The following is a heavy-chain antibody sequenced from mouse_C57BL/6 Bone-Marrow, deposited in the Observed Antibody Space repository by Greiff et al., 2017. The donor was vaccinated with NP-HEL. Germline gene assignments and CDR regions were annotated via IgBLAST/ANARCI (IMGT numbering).Heavy chain of an antibody. CDR1: GYTFTDYE. V-gene: IGHV1-15*01. CDR3: ARTGYYGMMDY. D-gene: IGHD1-1*01. CDR2: IDPETGGT. Sequence: QVQLQQSGAELVRPGASVTLSCKASGYTFTDYEMHWVKQTPVHGLEWIGAIDPETGGTAYNQKFKGKAILTADKSSSTAYMELRSLTSEDSAVYFCARTGYYGMMDYWGQGTSVTVSS. J-gene: IGHJ4*01.